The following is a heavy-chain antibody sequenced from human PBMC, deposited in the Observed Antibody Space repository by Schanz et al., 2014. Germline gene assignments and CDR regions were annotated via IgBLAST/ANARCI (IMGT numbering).Heavy chain of an antibody. CDR3: ARGRGFYDY. CDR2: INLSGGST. V-gene: IGHV1-46*01. D-gene: IGHD3-10*01. J-gene: IGHJ4*02. CDR1: GYTFTSYS. Sequence: QVQLVQSGAEVKKPGASVKVSCKASGYTFTSYSMHWVRQAPGQGLEWMGIINLSGGSTNNAQKFQGRLTMTRDASTSTACMELSSLTSEDTAVHYCARGRGFYDYWGQGTLVTVSS.